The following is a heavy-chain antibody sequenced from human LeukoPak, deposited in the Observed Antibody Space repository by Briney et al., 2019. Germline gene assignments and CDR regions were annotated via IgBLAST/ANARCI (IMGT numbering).Heavy chain of an antibody. CDR2: ISSSSSYI. Sequence: PGGSLRLSCAASGFTFSSYSMNWVRQAPGQGLEWVSSISSSSSYIYYADSVKGRFTISRDNAKNSLYLQMNSLRAEDTAVYYCAREDNYYDSSGYTIDAFDIWGQGTMVTVSS. J-gene: IGHJ3*02. D-gene: IGHD3-22*01. CDR1: GFTFSSYS. CDR3: AREDNYYDSSGYTIDAFDI. V-gene: IGHV3-21*01.